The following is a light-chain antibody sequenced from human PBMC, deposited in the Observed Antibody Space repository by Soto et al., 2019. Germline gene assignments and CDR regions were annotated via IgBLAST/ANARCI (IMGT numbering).Light chain of an antibody. J-gene: IGKJ2*01. V-gene: IGKV3-20*01. Sequence: ETVLTQSPGTLSLSPGERATLSCRASQSISSTLLAWYQQKSGQAPRLLICGASSRATGIPDRFSGSGSGTDFTLTITRLEPEDFAVYYCHQYATSDMDTFGQGTKLEIK. CDR3: HQYATSDMDT. CDR1: QSISSTL. CDR2: GAS.